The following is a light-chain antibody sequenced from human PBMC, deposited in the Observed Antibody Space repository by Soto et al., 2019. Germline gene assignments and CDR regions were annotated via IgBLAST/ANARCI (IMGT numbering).Light chain of an antibody. CDR1: QGVSRK. CDR2: GAS. V-gene: IGKV3-15*01. Sequence: DIAMTQAPATLSVAPGERLTFSCRASQGVSRKLAWYQQKPGQXHRXXISGASTGATGIPARFSGSGSGTDCTLTISRLEPEDFEVYYCQQYGSSPITFGQGTRLEIK. J-gene: IGKJ5*01. CDR3: QQYGSSPIT.